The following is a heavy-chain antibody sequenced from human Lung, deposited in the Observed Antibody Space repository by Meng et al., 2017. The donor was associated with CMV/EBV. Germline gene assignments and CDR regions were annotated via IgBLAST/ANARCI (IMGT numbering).Heavy chain of an antibody. D-gene: IGHD2-15*01. J-gene: IGHJ2*01. CDR1: GFSVTTND. CDR2: TFRAGNT. Sequence: GXXKLSCAASGFSVTTNDINWVRQAPGKGLEWVSITFRAGNTYYTDSVKGRFTVSRDNSKNTLYLQMDSLRVEDTAVYYCASFTRQLQVVGAIYWYADLWXRGTLVTVSS. V-gene: IGHV3-66*02. CDR3: ASFTRQLQVVGAIYWYADL.